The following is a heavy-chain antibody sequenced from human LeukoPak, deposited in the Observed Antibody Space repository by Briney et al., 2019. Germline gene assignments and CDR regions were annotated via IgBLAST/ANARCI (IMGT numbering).Heavy chain of an antibody. CDR3: TRYNNDHFDY. D-gene: IGHD1-14*01. J-gene: IGHJ4*02. V-gene: IGHV3-33*01. CDR2: ITYDGSRA. Sequence: GGSLRLSCAGSGFTFGGYGMHWFRQTPGKGLEWVAVITYDGSRAFYADSVKGRFTISRDDSKNTMSVQMDDLRAEDTAVYYCTRYNNDHFDYWGQGTLVTVSS. CDR1: GFTFGGYG.